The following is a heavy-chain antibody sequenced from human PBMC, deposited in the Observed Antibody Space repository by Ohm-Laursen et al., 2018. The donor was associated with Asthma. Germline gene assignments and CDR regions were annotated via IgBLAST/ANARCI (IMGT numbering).Heavy chain of an antibody. D-gene: IGHD3-3*01. Sequence: SLRLSCAASGFTFRSYTMTWVRQAPGKGLEWVSTISSNSAYIYYADSVKGRFTISRDNAENSVDLQMHSLRADDTAVYYCARDVMEWYLPAFDFWGQGTLVTVSS. CDR3: ARDVMEWYLPAFDF. CDR1: GFTFRSYT. CDR2: ISSNSAYI. J-gene: IGHJ4*02. V-gene: IGHV3-21*01.